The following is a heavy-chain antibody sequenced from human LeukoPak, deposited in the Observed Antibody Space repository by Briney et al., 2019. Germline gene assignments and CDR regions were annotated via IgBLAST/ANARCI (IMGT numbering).Heavy chain of an antibody. CDR2: ISSDGGKT. CDR1: GFTFSSYG. CDR3: ARSGAGPIDN. V-gene: IGHV3-30*19. Sequence: GGSLRLSCAASGFTFSSYGMHWVRQAPGKGLEWVAVISSDGGKTYYADSVRGRFIISRDNSKNTLYVEMNSLKAEDTAVYFCARSGAGPIDNWGQGILAIVSS. D-gene: IGHD6-19*01. J-gene: IGHJ4*02.